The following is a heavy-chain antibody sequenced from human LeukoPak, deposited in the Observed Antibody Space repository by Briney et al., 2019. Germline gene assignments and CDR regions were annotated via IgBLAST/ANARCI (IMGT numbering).Heavy chain of an antibody. CDR2: INAANGNT. CDR3: ARDGDSTAYYYYGMDV. V-gene: IGHV1-3*01. CDR1: GYTFTSYA. Sequence: ASVKVSCKASGYTFTSYAMHWVRQAPGQRLEWMGWINAANGNTKYSQKFQGRVTITRDTSANTAYMEMSSLRSDDTAVYYCARDGDSTAYYYYGMDVWGQGTTVTVSS. J-gene: IGHJ6*02. D-gene: IGHD4-17*01.